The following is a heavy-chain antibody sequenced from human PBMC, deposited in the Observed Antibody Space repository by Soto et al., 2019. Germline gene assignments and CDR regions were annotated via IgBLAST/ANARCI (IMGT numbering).Heavy chain of an antibody. CDR3: ARADYGDYLGAFDI. CDR2: IYYSGST. J-gene: IGHJ3*02. D-gene: IGHD4-17*01. V-gene: IGHV4-31*03. Sequence: QVQLQESGPGLVKPSQTLSLTCTVSGGSISSGGYYWSWIRQHPGKGLEWIGYIYYSGSTYYNPSLKSRVTLSVDTSKNQFSRKLSSVTAADTAVYYCARADYGDYLGAFDIWGQGTMVTVSS. CDR1: GGSISSGGYY.